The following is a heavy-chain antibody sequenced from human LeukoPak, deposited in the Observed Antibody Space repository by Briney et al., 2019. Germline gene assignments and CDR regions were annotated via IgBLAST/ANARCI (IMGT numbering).Heavy chain of an antibody. D-gene: IGHD4-23*01. V-gene: IGHV1-69*10. CDR1: GYTFTSYG. CDR2: IIPILGIA. Sequence: SVKVSCKASGYTFTSYGISWVRQAPGQGLEWMGWIIPILGIANYAQKFQGRVTITADKSTSTAYMELSSLRSEDTAVYYCASSSVATSTAPEFDYWGQGTLVTVSS. J-gene: IGHJ4*02. CDR3: ASSSVATSTAPEFDY.